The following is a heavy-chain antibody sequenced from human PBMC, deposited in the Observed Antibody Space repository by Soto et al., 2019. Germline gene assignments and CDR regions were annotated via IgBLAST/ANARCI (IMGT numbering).Heavy chain of an antibody. CDR3: ASLRGAYNWNYGGYFDF. D-gene: IGHD1-7*01. V-gene: IGHV4-39*01. CDR2: IYYSGST. CDR1: GGSISSSSYY. J-gene: IGHJ4*02. Sequence: PSETLSLTCTVSGGSISSSSYYWGWIRQPPGKGLEWIGSIYYSGSTYYNPSLKSRVTISVDTSENQFSLKLSSVTAADTAVYYCASLRGAYNWNYGGYFDFWGQGTLVTVSS.